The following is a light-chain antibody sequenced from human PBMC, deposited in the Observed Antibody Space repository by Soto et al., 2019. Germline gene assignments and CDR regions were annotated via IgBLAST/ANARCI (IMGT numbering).Light chain of an antibody. J-gene: IGKJ5*01. V-gene: IGKV3-15*01. Sequence: EIVMTQSPGTLSVSPGERVTLSCRASQSVGSNLAWHQQKPGQAPRLLIYGASTRATGFPARFSGSGSGTEFTLTISSLQSEDFAVYYCQQYNGWPITFGQGTRLEI. CDR2: GAS. CDR3: QQYNGWPIT. CDR1: QSVGSN.